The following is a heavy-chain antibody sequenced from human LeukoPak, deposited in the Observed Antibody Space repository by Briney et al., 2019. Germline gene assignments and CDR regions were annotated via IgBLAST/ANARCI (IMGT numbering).Heavy chain of an antibody. CDR1: GLTFSSYA. Sequence: GGSLRLSCAASGLTFSSYAMHWVRQAPGKGLEWVAVISYDGSNKYYADSVKGRFTISRDNSKNTLYLQMNSLRAEDTAVYYCAREAVQLSLGYWGQGTLVTVSS. V-gene: IGHV3-30-3*01. CDR3: AREAVQLSLGY. J-gene: IGHJ4*02. D-gene: IGHD2/OR15-2a*01. CDR2: ISYDGSNK.